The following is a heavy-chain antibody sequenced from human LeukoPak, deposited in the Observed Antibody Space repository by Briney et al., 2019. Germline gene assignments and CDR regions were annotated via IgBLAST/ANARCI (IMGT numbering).Heavy chain of an antibody. CDR2: IYYSGST. V-gene: IGHV4-59*08. Sequence: SETLSLTCTVSGGSISRYYWSWIRQPPGKGLEWIGYIYYSGSTKYNPSLKSRVTMTADTSKNQFSLKLSSVTAADTAVYYCARHRGSGSPYFDYWGQGTLVTVSS. D-gene: IGHD3-10*01. CDR3: ARHRGSGSPYFDY. CDR1: GGSISRYY. J-gene: IGHJ4*02.